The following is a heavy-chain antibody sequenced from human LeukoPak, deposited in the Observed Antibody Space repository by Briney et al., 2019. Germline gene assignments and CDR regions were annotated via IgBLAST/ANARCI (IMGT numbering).Heavy chain of an antibody. CDR1: GFTVNSNY. D-gene: IGHD4-11*01. V-gene: IGHV3-53*01. Sequence: PGGSLRLSCAASGFTVNSNYMSWVRQAPGKGLEWVSVIYTGGTTDYADSVKGRFTISRDNSKNTLFLQMNSLRAEDTAVYYCARLPTTTYFDYWGQGTLVTVSS. CDR3: ARLPTTTYFDY. CDR2: IYTGGTT. J-gene: IGHJ4*02.